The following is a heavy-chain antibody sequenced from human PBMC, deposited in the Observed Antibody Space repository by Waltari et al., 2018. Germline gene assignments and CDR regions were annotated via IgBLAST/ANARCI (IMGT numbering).Heavy chain of an antibody. V-gene: IGHV3-30*02. CDR1: GFTFGNFG. CDR2: IWFDGSDK. J-gene: IGHJ4*02. CDR3: AKDAFGNTYLDF. D-gene: IGHD2-2*02. Sequence: QVNLVESGGGVVQPGGSLRLSSATSGFTFGNFGMHWVRQAPGKGLEWVALIWFDGSDKFYADSVRGRFTISRDNSARTLYLDMDSLRLDDTAMYYCAKDAFGNTYLDFWGQGTLVTVSS.